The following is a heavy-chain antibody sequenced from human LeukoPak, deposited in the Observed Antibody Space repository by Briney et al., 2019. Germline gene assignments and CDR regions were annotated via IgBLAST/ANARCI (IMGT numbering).Heavy chain of an antibody. CDR1: GFTFSSYG. D-gene: IGHD3-22*01. Sequence: GGSLRLSCAASGFTFSSYGMSWVRQAPGKGLEWASAISGSGGSTYYADSVKGRFTISRDNSKNTLYLQMNSLRAEDTAVYYCARSYYYDSSGYYPTTNVYFDYWGQGTLVTVSS. CDR3: ARSYYYDSSGYYPTTNVYFDY. CDR2: ISGSGGST. V-gene: IGHV3-23*01. J-gene: IGHJ4*02.